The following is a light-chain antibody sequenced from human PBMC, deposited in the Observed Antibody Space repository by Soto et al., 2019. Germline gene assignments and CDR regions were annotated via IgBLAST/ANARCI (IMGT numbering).Light chain of an antibody. CDR3: QSYDSTLSTSV. Sequence: QSVLTQPPSVSGAPGQKVTISCTGSSSNIGAGYDVHWFQQLPGTAPKLLIYDNNNRPSGVPDRFSGSKSGTSASLAITGLQAEDEADYSCQSYDSTLSTSVFGGGTQLTVL. CDR1: SSNIGAGYD. J-gene: IGLJ2*01. V-gene: IGLV1-40*01. CDR2: DNN.